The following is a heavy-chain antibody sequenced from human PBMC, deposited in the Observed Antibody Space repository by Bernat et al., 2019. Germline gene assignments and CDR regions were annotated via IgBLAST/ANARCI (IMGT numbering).Heavy chain of an antibody. CDR1: GFTFSTYG. Sequence: QVQLVESGGGVVQPGRSLRLSCAASGFTFSTYGMHWVRQAPGKGLEWVAVISYDGSNKYYADSVKGRFTISRDNSKNTLYPQMNSLRAEDTAVYYCAKATDPKDITMINSWGQGTLVIVSS. V-gene: IGHV3-30*18. CDR3: AKATDPKDITMINS. J-gene: IGHJ4*02. D-gene: IGHD3-22*01. CDR2: ISYDGSNK.